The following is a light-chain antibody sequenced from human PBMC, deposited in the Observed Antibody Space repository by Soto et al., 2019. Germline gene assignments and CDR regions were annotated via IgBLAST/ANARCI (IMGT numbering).Light chain of an antibody. CDR2: GGS. V-gene: IGKV3-20*01. CDR1: QSVTSTY. J-gene: IGKJ2*03. Sequence: EIVLTQSPGTLSLSPGERATLSCRASQSVTSTYLAWYQQKPGQSPRLIIYGGSTRASGFPDRFSGGGSGTDFTLTISRLEPEESAVYYCHCQQFDSARMYSFGQGTKLEI. CDR3: HCQQFDSARMYS.